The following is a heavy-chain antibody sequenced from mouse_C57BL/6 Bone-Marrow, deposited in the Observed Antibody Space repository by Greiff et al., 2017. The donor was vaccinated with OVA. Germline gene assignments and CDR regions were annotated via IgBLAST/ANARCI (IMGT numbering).Heavy chain of an antibody. D-gene: IGHD1-1*01. Sequence: EVKLQESGAELVRPGASVKLSCTASGFNIKDDYMHWVKQRPEQGLEWIGWIDPENGDTEYASKFQGKATITADTSSNTAYLQLSSLTSEDTAVYYCTTITTVVATPYWYFDVWGTGTTVTVSS. V-gene: IGHV14-4*01. CDR1: GFNIKDDY. J-gene: IGHJ1*03. CDR2: IDPENGDT. CDR3: TTITTVVATPYWYFDV.